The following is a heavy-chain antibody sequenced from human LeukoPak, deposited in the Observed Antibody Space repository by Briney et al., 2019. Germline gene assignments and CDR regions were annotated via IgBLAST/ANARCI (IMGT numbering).Heavy chain of an antibody. CDR3: ARVMYYYDSSGYYHYWYFDL. CDR1: GFTFSDYR. J-gene: IGHJ2*01. CDR2: TNSDGSST. D-gene: IGHD3-22*01. V-gene: IGHV3-74*01. Sequence: GGSLRLSCEASGFTFSDYRMHWVRQAPGKGLGWVSHTNSDGSSTSYADSVKGRFTISRDNAKNTLYLQMNSLRAEDTAVYYCARVMYYYDSSGYYHYWYFDLWGRGTLVTASS.